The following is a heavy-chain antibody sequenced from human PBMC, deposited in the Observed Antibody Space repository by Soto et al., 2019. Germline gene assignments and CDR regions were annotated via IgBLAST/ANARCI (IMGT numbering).Heavy chain of an antibody. V-gene: IGHV3-74*01. J-gene: IGHJ4*02. D-gene: IGHD2-15*01. CDR3: AREWTRTGWPFES. Sequence: EVQLVESGGDLVQPGGSLRLSCAASGFTFTSHWMHWVRQAPGKGLVWVSRIKSDGSGTIYADSVKGRFTISRDNAKNTLYLQMNILRAADTAVYFSAREWTRTGWPFESWGQGTLVTVSS. CDR1: GFTFTSHW. CDR2: IKSDGSGT.